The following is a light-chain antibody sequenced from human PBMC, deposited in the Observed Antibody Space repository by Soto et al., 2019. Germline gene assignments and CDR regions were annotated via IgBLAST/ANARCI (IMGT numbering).Light chain of an antibody. CDR2: GAS. CDR3: QQYSRSPLT. CDR1: QSVSSN. Sequence: EIVMTQSPGTLSVSPGERATLSCRASQSVSSNLAWYQQKPGQAPRLLIHGASSRATGIPDRFSGSGSGTDFTLTISRLEPEDFVVYYCQQYSRSPLTFGGGTRLEIK. V-gene: IGKV3-20*01. J-gene: IGKJ5*01.